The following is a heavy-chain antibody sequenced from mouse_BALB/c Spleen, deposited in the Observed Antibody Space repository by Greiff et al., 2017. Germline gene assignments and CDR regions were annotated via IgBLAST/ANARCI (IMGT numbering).Heavy chain of an antibody. CDR2: ISSGSSTI. Sequence: EVMLVESGGGLVQPGGSRKLSCAASGFTFSSFGMHWVRQAPEKGLEWVAYISSGSSTIYYADTVKARFTISRDNPKNTLFLQMTSLRSEDTAMYYCARFRWDYWGQGTTLTVSS. V-gene: IGHV5-17*02. CDR3: ARFRWDY. D-gene: IGHD1-1*02. J-gene: IGHJ2*01. CDR1: GFTFSSFG.